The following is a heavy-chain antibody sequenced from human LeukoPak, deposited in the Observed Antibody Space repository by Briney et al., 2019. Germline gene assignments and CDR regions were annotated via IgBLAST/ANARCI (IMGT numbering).Heavy chain of an antibody. Sequence: PSETLSLTCTVSGGSISSGGYYWSWIRQHPGKGLEWIGYIYYSGSTYYNPSLKSRVTISVDTSKNQFSLKLSSVTAADTAVYYCARGVCGSYYPENYFDYWGQGTLVTVSS. CDR3: ARGVCGSYYPENYFDY. J-gene: IGHJ4*02. D-gene: IGHD1-26*01. V-gene: IGHV4-31*03. CDR1: GGSISSGGYY. CDR2: IYYSGST.